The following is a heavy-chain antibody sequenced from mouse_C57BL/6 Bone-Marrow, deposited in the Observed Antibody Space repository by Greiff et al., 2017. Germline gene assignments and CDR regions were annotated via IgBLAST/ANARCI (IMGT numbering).Heavy chain of an antibody. J-gene: IGHJ1*03. V-gene: IGHV1-85*01. Sequence: QVQLKQSGPELVKPGASVKLSCKASGYTFTSYDINWVKQRPGQGLEWIGWIYPRDGSTKYNEKFKGKATLTVDTSSSTAYMELHSLTSEASAVYFCAREGTLLRGWYFDVWGTGTTVTVSS. CDR1: GYTFTSYD. CDR3: AREGTLLRGWYFDV. CDR2: IYPRDGST. D-gene: IGHD1-1*01.